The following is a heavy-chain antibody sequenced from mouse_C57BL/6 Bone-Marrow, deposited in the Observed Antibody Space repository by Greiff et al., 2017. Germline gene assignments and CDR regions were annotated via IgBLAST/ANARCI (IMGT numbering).Heavy chain of an antibody. CDR3: ARVFYSNYGWVAY. CDR2: IDPSDSYT. V-gene: IGHV1-50*01. CDR1: GYTFTSYW. D-gene: IGHD2-5*01. J-gene: IGHJ3*01. Sequence: QVQLKQSGAELVKPGASVKLSCKASGYTFTSYWMQWVKQRPGQGLEWIGEIDPSDSYTNYNQKFKGKATLTVDTSSSTAYMQLSSLTSEDSAVYYCARVFYSNYGWVAYWGQGTLVTVSA.